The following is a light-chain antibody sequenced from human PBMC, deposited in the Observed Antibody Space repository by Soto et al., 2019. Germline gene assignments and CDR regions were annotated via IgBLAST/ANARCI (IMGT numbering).Light chain of an antibody. CDR3: CSYAGNYTLV. Sequence: QSALTQPRSVSGSPGQSVTISCTGTSSDVGGYTYVSWYQQNPGKAPKLKIYDVNSRPSGVPARFSGSKYGNTASLTISGLRAEDEGDYYCCSYAGNYTLVFGGGTKVTVL. CDR1: SSDVGGYTY. V-gene: IGLV2-11*01. CDR2: DVN. J-gene: IGLJ2*01.